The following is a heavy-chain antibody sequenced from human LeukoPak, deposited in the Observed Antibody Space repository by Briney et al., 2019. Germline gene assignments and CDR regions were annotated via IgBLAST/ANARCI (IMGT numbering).Heavy chain of an antibody. D-gene: IGHD3-9*01. J-gene: IGHJ4*02. CDR2: INPNSGGT. Sequence: ASVKVSCKASGYTFTGYYMHWVRQAPGQGLEWMGWINPNSGGTNYAQKFQGRVTMTRETSISTAYMELSRLRSDDTAVYYCARGNYYDIITPLRTWGQGTLVTVSS. CDR1: GYTFTGYY. CDR3: ARGNYYDIITPLRT. V-gene: IGHV1-2*02.